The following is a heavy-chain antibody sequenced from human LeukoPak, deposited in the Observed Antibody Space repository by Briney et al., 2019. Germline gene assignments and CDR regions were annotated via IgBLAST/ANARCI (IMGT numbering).Heavy chain of an antibody. CDR1: GFTFSSYA. J-gene: IGHJ4*02. D-gene: IGHD3-22*01. Sequence: GGSLRLSCAASGFTFSSYAMSWVRQVPGKGLEWVSVISGSGDNTYYADSVKGRFTISRDNSKNMLYLQMNSLRAEDTAVYYCARKAYYYDSSGYYLPDYWGQGTLVTVSS. V-gene: IGHV3-23*01. CDR3: ARKAYYYDSSGYYLPDY. CDR2: ISGSGDNT.